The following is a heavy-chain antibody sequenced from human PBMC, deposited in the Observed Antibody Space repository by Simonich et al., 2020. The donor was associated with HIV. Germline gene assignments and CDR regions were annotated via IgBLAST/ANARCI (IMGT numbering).Heavy chain of an antibody. J-gene: IGHJ3*02. CDR1: GESFSGYY. D-gene: IGHD7-27*01. CDR3: ARLERGIDAFDI. V-gene: IGHV4-34*02. CDR2: IIHSGST. Sequence: QVQLQQWGAGVLKPSETLSLTCAVYGESFSGYYWTWIRQPPGKGLEWIGEIIHSGSTNYTPSLKSRVTISVDSSKKQFSLKLSSVTAADTAVYYCARLERGIDAFDIWGQGTMVTVSS.